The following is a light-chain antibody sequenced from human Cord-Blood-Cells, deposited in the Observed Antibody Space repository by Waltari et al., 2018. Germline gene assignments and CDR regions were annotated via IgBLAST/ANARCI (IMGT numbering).Light chain of an antibody. CDR1: RSDVGWFNY. CDR2: EVS. J-gene: IGLJ2*01. V-gene: IGLV2-14*01. Sequence: QSALTQPASVSGSPGQSITISCTGTRSDVGWFNYVSWYQQHPGKAPKLMIYEVSNRPSGVSNLVSGSKSGNTASLTISGLQAEDEADYDCSSYTSSSTKVFGGGTKLTVL. CDR3: SSYTSSSTKV.